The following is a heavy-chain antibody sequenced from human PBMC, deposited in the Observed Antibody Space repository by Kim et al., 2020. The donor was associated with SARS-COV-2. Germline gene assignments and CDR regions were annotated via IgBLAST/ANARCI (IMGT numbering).Heavy chain of an antibody. CDR2: IYYSGST. D-gene: IGHD4-4*01. CDR1: GGSISSYY. Sequence: SETLSLTCTVSGGSISSYYWSWIRQPPGKGLEWIGYIYYSGSTNYNPSLKSRVTISVDTSKNQFSLKLSSVTAADTAVYYCARDALPTVTLYGMDVWGQRTTVTVSS. J-gene: IGHJ6*02. CDR3: ARDALPTVTLYGMDV. V-gene: IGHV4-59*13.